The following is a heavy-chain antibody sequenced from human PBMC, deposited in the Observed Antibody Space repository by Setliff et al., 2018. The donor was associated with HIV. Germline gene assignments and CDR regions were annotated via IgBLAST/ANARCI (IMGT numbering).Heavy chain of an antibody. CDR2: IHTSGRT. CDR1: SESIVSYY. Sequence: PSQTLSLTCAVSSESIVSYYWNWIRQPPGRGLEWIGYIHTSGRTKYNPSLKSRLTILVDTSKKQFSLNLNSVTAADTAVYYCVRHHDSDFSGDPDWFDPWGQGILVTSPQ. CDR3: VRHHDSDFSGDPDWFDP. V-gene: IGHV4-59*08. D-gene: IGHD2-15*01. J-gene: IGHJ5*02.